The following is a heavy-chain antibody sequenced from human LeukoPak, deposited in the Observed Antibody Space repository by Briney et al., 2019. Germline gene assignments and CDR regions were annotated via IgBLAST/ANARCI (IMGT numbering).Heavy chain of an antibody. Sequence: ASVKVSCKASGYTFTDYYIHWVRQAPGQGLEWMGWINPNSGDTNSAQKFQGRVTMTRDTSISTAYMELSRLRSDDTAMYYCARDGQGSGQEYSFDYWGQGTLVTVSS. D-gene: IGHD6-19*01. CDR2: INPNSGDT. V-gene: IGHV1-2*02. J-gene: IGHJ4*02. CDR1: GYTFTDYY. CDR3: ARDGQGSGQEYSFDY.